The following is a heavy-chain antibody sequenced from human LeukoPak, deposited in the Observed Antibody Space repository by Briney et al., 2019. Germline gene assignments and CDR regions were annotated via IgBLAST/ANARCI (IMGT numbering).Heavy chain of an antibody. D-gene: IGHD6-19*01. Sequence: GGSLRLSCAASGFTFSSYSMNWDRQAPGKGLEWVSSISSSSSYIYYADSVKGRFTISRDNAKNSLYLQMNSLRAEDMALYYCTKGVSSGWTGIDYWGQGTLVTVSS. CDR3: TKGVSSGWTGIDY. J-gene: IGHJ4*02. CDR1: GFTFSSYS. V-gene: IGHV3-21*04. CDR2: ISSSSSYI.